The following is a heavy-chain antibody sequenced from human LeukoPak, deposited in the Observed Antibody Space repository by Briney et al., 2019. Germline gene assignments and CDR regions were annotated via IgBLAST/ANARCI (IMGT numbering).Heavy chain of an antibody. CDR1: GFTFSSYA. V-gene: IGHV3-30-3*01. Sequence: GGSLRLSCAASGFTFSSYAMHWVRQAPGKGLEWVAVISYDGSNKYYADSVKGRFTISRDNSKNTLYLQMNSLRAEDTAVYYCARGGVRLWGDYWGQGTLVTVSS. D-gene: IGHD2-8*02. J-gene: IGHJ4*02. CDR3: ARGGVRLWGDY. CDR2: ISYDGSNK.